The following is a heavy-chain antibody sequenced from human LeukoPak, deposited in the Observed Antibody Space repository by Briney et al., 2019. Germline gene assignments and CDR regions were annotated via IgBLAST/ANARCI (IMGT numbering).Heavy chain of an antibody. V-gene: IGHV3-53*01. J-gene: IGHJ4*02. CDR1: GFTVSTNY. Sequence: GGSLRLSCAASGFTVSTNYMTWVRQAPGKGLEWVSFIYSDGSTYYADSVKGRFTISRDNAKNSLYLQMNSLRDGDTAVYYCARVPYSTGTYDYWGQGTLVTVSS. CDR3: ARVPYSTGTYDY. CDR2: IYSDGST. D-gene: IGHD6-19*01.